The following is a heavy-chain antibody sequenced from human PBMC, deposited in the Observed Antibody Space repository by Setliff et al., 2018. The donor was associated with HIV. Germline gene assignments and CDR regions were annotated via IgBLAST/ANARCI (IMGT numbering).Heavy chain of an antibody. V-gene: IGHV3-15*01. CDR2: IKNRPAGGTT. J-gene: IGHJ4*02. CDR1: GFTFSDVW. Sequence: GGSLRLSCAASGFTFSDVWVNWVRQAPGRGLEWVGRIKNRPAGGTTEYAAPVKGRFTISRDDSKNMAYLQMNSLKIEDTALYFCSVNSPLSSWGQGTLVTVSS. D-gene: IGHD6-6*01. CDR3: SVNSPLSS.